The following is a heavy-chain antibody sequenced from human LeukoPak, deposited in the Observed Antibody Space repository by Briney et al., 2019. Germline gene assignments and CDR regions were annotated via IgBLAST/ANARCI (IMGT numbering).Heavy chain of an antibody. CDR2: IWYDGSNK. CDR3: AREREGSNYFDH. CDR1: GFTFSSYG. Sequence: GGSLRLSCAASGFTFSSYGMHWVRQAPGKGLEWVAVIWYDGSNKYYADSVKGRFTISRDNSKNTLYLQMNSLRAEDTAVYYCAREREGSNYFDHWGQGTLVTVSS. J-gene: IGHJ4*02. V-gene: IGHV3-33*01. D-gene: IGHD1-26*01.